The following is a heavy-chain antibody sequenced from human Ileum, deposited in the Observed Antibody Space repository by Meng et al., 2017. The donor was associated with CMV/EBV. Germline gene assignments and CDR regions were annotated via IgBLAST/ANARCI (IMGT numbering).Heavy chain of an antibody. Sequence: LCCVASDFSFTDAWMTWVRQTPGKGLEWVGRIKSETDGGPTDYAAPVKGRFIISRDDSKNTVYLQMNSLQIEDAAVYYCTSDSLRYWGQGILVTVSS. V-gene: IGHV3-15*07. CDR1: DFSFTDAW. J-gene: IGHJ4*02. D-gene: IGHD3-16*01. CDR3: TSDSLRY. CDR2: IKSETDGGPT.